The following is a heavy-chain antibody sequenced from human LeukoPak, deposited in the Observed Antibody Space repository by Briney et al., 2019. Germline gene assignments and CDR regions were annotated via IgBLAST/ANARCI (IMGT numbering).Heavy chain of an antibody. Sequence: SGPTLVNPTQTLTLTCTFSGFSLSTSGVGVGWIRQPPGKALEWLALIYWDDDKRYSPSLKSRLTITKDTSKNQVVLTMTNMDPVDTATYYCAHRFGLWFGELLLDWFDPWGQGTLVTVSS. D-gene: IGHD3-10*01. CDR1: GFSLSTSGVG. J-gene: IGHJ5*02. V-gene: IGHV2-5*02. CDR2: IYWDDDK. CDR3: AHRFGLWFGELLLDWFDP.